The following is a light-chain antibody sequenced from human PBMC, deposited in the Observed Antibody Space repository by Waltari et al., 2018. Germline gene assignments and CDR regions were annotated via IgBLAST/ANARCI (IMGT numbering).Light chain of an antibody. CDR1: QCFIKY. V-gene: IGKV3-11*01. J-gene: IGKJ1*01. Sequence: SCRASQCFIKYLVGYQQGPGLAPRLLIYAGSTRAAGIPDRFSGSGYGTDFTLTISRLEPEDFAMYYCQNHERLPATFGQGTKVEFK. CDR3: QNHERLPAT. CDR2: AGS.